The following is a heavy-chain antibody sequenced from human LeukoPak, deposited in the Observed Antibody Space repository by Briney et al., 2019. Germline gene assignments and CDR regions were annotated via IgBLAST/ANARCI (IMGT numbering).Heavy chain of an antibody. D-gene: IGHD5-12*01. CDR2: IIPIFGTA. CDR3: AAGGYSGYDLDY. J-gene: IGHJ4*02. V-gene: IGHV1-69*01. Sequence: SVKVPCKASGGTFSSYAISWVRQAPGQGLEWMGGIIPIFGTANYAQKFQGRVTITADESTSTAYMELSSLRSEDTAVYYCAAGGYSGYDLDYWGQGTLVTVSS. CDR1: GGTFSSYA.